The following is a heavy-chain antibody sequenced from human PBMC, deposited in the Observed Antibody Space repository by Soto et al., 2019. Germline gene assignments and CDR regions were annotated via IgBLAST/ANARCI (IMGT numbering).Heavy chain of an antibody. CDR3: ASQEGSLDTAMG. D-gene: IGHD5-18*01. CDR2: IIPKFGTA. J-gene: IGHJ4*02. Sequence: SVKVSCKAPRGTFSSYTINWVRQAPGQGLEWMGRIIPKFGTANFAQKFQGRVTLTADESTSTAYMELSSLRSEDTAVYYCASQEGSLDTAMGWGQGTLVTVSS. V-gene: IGHV1-69*13. CDR1: RGTFSSYT.